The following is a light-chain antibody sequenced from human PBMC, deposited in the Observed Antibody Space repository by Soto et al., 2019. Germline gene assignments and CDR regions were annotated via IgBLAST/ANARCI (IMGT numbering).Light chain of an antibody. CDR1: ESVSSNF. CDR3: QQYGSSPRT. J-gene: IGKJ3*01. V-gene: IGKV3-20*01. CDR2: AAS. Sequence: EIVLTQSPGTLSLSPGERATLSCRASESVSSNFLAWYQQKPGQAPRLLIYAASSRATGIPNRFSGSGSGTDFTLTISRLEPEDCAVYYCQQYGSSPRTFGPGTKVDI.